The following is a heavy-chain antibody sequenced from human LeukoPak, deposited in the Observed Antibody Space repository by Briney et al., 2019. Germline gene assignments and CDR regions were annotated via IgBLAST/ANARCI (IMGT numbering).Heavy chain of an antibody. CDR2: IYYSGST. Sequence: SETLSLTCTASGGSISSSSYYWGWIRQPPGKGLEWIGSIYYSGSTYYNPSHKSRVTISVDTSKNQFSLKLSSVTAADTAVYYCARVLGSWAAYWGQGTLVTVSS. J-gene: IGHJ4*02. D-gene: IGHD3-10*01. CDR1: GGSISSSSYY. CDR3: ARVLGSWAAY. V-gene: IGHV4-39*07.